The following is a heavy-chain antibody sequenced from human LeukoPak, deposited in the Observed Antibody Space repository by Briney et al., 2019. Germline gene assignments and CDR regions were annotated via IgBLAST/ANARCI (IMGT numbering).Heavy chain of an antibody. D-gene: IGHD3-10*01. CDR2: INHSGST. Sequence: SETLSLTCAVYGGSFSGYYWSWIRQPPGKGLEWIGEINHSGSTKNNPSLKSRVTISVDTSKNQFSLKLNSVTAAGTAVYYCAKSNGYGLVDIWGQGTMVTVSS. CDR1: GGSFSGYY. V-gene: IGHV4-34*01. J-gene: IGHJ3*02. CDR3: AKSNGYGLVDI.